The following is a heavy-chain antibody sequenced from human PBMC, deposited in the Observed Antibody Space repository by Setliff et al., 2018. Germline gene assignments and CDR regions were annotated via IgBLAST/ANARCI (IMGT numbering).Heavy chain of an antibody. J-gene: IGHJ6*03. CDR1: GYTFTQKW. D-gene: IGHD4-17*01. Sequence: GESLKISCKGSGYTFTQKWIGWVRQMPGKGLEWMGVIYPGDSDIRYSPSFQGQVTIPADKSINTAYLQWSSLKASDTATYYCARHIAGYADGHYTATYSYYYMDVWGQGTTVTVSS. CDR3: ARHIAGYADGHYTATYSYYYMDV. V-gene: IGHV5-51*01. CDR2: IYPGDSDI.